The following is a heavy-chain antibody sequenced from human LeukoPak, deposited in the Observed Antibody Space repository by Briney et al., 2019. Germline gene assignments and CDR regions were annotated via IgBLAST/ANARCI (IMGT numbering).Heavy chain of an antibody. V-gene: IGHV3-66*01. CDR1: GFTVSSNY. CDR2: IYSGGST. CDR3: AREDKVTPFDY. D-gene: IGHD4-23*01. Sequence: PGGSLRLSCAASGFTVSSNYMSWVRQAPGKGLEWVSVIYSGGSTYYADSVKGRFTTSRDNSKNTLYLQMNSLRAEDTAVYYCAREDKVTPFDYWGQGTLVTVSS. J-gene: IGHJ4*02.